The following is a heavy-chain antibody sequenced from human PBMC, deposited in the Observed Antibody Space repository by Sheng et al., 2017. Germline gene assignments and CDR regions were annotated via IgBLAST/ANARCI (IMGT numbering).Heavy chain of an antibody. CDR2: IWYDGSNK. V-gene: IGHV3-33*01. CDR3: ARGGNAFDY. J-gene: IGHJ3*02. D-gene: IGHD2-15*01. CDR1: GFTFSSFG. Sequence: QVQLVESGGGVVQPGRSLRLSCAASGFTFSSFGMHWVRQAPGKGLEWVAVIWYDGSNKYYADSVKGRFTISRDNSKNTLYMQMNSLRAEDTAVYYCARGGNAFDYLGPRDTGHR.